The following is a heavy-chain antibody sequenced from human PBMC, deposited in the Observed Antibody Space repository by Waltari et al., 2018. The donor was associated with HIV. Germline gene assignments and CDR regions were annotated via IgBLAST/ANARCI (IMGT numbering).Heavy chain of an antibody. CDR3: ARNGVRGDRYFDY. J-gene: IGHJ4*02. CDR2: MNPSNANT. D-gene: IGHD3-16*01. V-gene: IGHV1-8*01. CDR1: GYTFTSND. Sequence: QVQLVQSGAEVKKPGASVKVSCKASGYTFTSNDINWVRQAPGQGLERMGWMNPSNANTGYAQSVQGSGTMTRNTSIGAGYMELSSLRSEDTAVYYCARNGVRGDRYFDYWGQGTLVTVSS.